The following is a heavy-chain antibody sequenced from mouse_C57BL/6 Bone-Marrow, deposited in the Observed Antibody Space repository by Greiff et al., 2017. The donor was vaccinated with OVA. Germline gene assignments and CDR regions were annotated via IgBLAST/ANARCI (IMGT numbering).Heavy chain of an antibody. D-gene: IGHD3-2*02. CDR1: GFNIKDYY. CDR2: IDPEDGET. CDR3: ALDSSGVDY. Sequence: EVKLVESGAELVKPGASVKLSCTASGFNIKDYYMHWVKQRTEQGLEWIGSIDPEDGETKYAPKVQGQATITADTSSNTAYLQLSSLTSEDTAVYYCALDSSGVDYWGQGTTLTVSS. V-gene: IGHV14-2*01. J-gene: IGHJ2*01.